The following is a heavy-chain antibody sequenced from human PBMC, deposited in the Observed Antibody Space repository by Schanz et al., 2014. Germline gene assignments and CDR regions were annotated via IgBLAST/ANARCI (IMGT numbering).Heavy chain of an antibody. CDR3: AKYRGYYRVSGSYRELEY. Sequence: EVQLVESGGGLIQPGGSLRLSCAASGFGFSSYSMNWVRQAPGKGLEWVSYVSRSTPDIYYADSMKGRFTVSRDNAENALYLQMNSLRAEDTAVYYCAKYRGYYRVSGSYRELEYWGQGTLVTVSS. CDR2: VSRSTPDI. D-gene: IGHD3-10*01. CDR1: GFGFSSYS. J-gene: IGHJ4*02. V-gene: IGHV3-48*01.